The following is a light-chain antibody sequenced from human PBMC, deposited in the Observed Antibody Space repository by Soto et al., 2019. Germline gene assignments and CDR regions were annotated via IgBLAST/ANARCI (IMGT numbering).Light chain of an antibody. J-gene: IGKJ3*01. CDR1: QAIGTS. CDR2: GAS. V-gene: IGKV1-33*01. Sequence: DIQMTQSPSSLSASVGARVSITCQASQAIGTSLSWFQQKPGRAPKLLIYGASNLETGVSSRFRGSGSVTNFTFTISSLQPEDIATYYCQHYDNLPPFTFGPGTKVDIK. CDR3: QHYDNLPPFT.